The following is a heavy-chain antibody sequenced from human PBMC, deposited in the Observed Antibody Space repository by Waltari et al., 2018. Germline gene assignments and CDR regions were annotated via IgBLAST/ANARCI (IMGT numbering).Heavy chain of an antibody. CDR1: GFTFSGSS. CDR2: MSSASSFI. D-gene: IGHD3-22*01. Sequence: EVQLVESGGGLVKPGESLRLSCVASGFTFSGSSMNWVRQPPGKGLELVASMSSASSFIYYGDSLKGRFTVSRDNANNLLYLQMNSLRAEDTAVYYCARVRDEPFYGGSGYSSAWGQGTLVAVAS. V-gene: IGHV3-21*02. J-gene: IGHJ5*02. CDR3: ARVRDEPFYGGSGYSSA.